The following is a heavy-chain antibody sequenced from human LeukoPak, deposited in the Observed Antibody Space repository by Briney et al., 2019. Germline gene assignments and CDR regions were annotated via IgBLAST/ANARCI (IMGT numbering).Heavy chain of an antibody. D-gene: IGHD3-10*01. Sequence: GGSLRLSCAASGFPFVSFGMSWVRQAPGKGLEWVSAISGSGGSTYYADSVKGRFTISRDNSKNTLYLQMNSLRAEDTAVYYCAKDTLMVQGENYFDYWGQGTLVTVSS. CDR2: ISGSGGST. CDR1: GFPFVSFG. J-gene: IGHJ4*02. CDR3: AKDTLMVQGENYFDY. V-gene: IGHV3-23*01.